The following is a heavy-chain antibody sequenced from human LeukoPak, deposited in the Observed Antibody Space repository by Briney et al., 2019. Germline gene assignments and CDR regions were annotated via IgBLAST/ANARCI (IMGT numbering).Heavy chain of an antibody. CDR1: GYTFTGYY. D-gene: IGHD6-19*01. V-gene: IGHV1-2*02. J-gene: IGHJ4*02. CDR2: INPNSGGT. CDR3: ARDRSIAVASEIDY. Sequence: GASVKVSCKASGYTFTGYYMHWVRQAPGQGLEWMGWINPNSGGTNYAQKFQGRVTMTRDTSISTAYMELSRLRSDDTAVYYCARDRSIAVASEIDYWGQGTLVTVSS.